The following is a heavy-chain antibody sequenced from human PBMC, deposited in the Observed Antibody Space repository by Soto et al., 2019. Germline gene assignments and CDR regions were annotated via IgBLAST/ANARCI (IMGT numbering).Heavy chain of an antibody. CDR2: LSGSGGTS. CDR1: GFTFSTYA. CDR3: AKQRAGYGSGSDTYYFDF. Sequence: EMQLLESGGGLVQPGGSLRLSCAASGFTFSTYAMNWVRLAPGKGLEWVSALSGSGGTSYYADSVRGRFTISRDNSKNTLFLQMNSLRAEDTGLYYCAKQRAGYGSGSDTYYFDFWGQGTLVTVSS. V-gene: IGHV3-23*01. J-gene: IGHJ4*02. D-gene: IGHD3-10*01.